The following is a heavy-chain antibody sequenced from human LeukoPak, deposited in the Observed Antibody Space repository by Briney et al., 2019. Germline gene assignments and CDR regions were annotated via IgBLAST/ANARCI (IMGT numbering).Heavy chain of an antibody. CDR2: IYSSGSI. CDR1: GGSLSSYY. J-gene: IGHJ4*02. V-gene: IGHV4-59*08. Sequence: SETLSLTCTVFGGSLSSYYWVWVRQPPGKGLEWIGLIYSSGSIKYNPSLKSRLTISLDTSKNQISLKLTSVTAADTAIYYCARQFEFWGQGTLVTLSS. CDR3: ARQFEF.